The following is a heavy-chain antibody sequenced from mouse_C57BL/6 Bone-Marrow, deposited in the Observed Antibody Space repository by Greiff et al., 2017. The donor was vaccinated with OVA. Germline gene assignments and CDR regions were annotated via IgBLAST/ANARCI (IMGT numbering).Heavy chain of an antibody. CDR2: IYPGSGST. J-gene: IGHJ2*01. CDR3: AREGIYGYYFDY. Sequence: QVHVKQPGAELVKPGASVKMSCKASGYTFTSYWITWVKQRPGQGLEWIGDIYPGSGSTNYNEKFKSKATLTVDTSSSTAYMQLSSLTSEDSAVYYCAREGIYGYYFDYWGQGTTLTVSS. D-gene: IGHD2-2*01. V-gene: IGHV1-55*01. CDR1: GYTFTSYW.